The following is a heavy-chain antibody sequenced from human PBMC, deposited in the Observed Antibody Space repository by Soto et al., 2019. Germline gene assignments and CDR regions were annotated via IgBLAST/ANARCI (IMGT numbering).Heavy chain of an antibody. Sequence: ASVKVSCKASGYTLTSYYLHWVRQAPGQGPEWMGIINPSGGITNDAQKFQDRVTMTSDTSTSTVYMELSSLRSEDTAVYYCARGISTTRYYYYYGMDVWGQGTAVTVSS. CDR3: ARGISTTRYYYYYGMDV. CDR2: INPSGGIT. V-gene: IGHV1-46*01. D-gene: IGHD2-2*01. CDR1: GYTLTSYY. J-gene: IGHJ6*02.